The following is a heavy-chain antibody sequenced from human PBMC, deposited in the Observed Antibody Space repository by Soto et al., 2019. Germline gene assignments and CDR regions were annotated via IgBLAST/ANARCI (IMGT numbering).Heavy chain of an antibody. CDR3: AHGDPLDFHF. CDR2: IYWNGIE. V-gene: IGHV2-5*01. CDR1: GFSLTTSGEA. J-gene: IGHJ4*02. Sequence: QITLRESGPALVKPTQTLTLTCTFSGFSLTTSGEAVGWIRQPPGKALEWLALIYWNGIERYSPSLKSRLSNTKDTSKNHVVLTMANMDPVETATYYCAHGDPLDFHFWGQGTLVTVSP. D-gene: IGHD3-10*01.